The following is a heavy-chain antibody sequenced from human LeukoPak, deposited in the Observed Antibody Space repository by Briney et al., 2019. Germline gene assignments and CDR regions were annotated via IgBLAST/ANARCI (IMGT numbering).Heavy chain of an antibody. J-gene: IGHJ4*02. CDR1: GYTFTSYG. D-gene: IGHD6-19*01. V-gene: IGHV1-18*01. CDR2: ISAYNGNT. CDR3: ARRWKGYSSGWPFDY. Sequence: ASVKVSCTASGYTFTSYGISWVRQAPGQGLEWMGWISAYNGNTNYAQKLQGRVTMTTDTSTSTAYMELRSLRSDDTAVYYCARRWKGYSSGWPFDYWGQGTLVTVSS.